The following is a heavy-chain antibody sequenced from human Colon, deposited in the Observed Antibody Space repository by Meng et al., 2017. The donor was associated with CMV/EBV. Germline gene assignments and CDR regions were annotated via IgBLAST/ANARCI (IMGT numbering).Heavy chain of an antibody. CDR2: IRDDGSNK. V-gene: IGHV3-30*02. D-gene: IGHD3-10*01. CDR3: GKDGREGSGSYYHIDY. J-gene: IGHJ4*02. Sequence: GSLRLSCAASGFTFNRYGMQWVRQAPGKGLEWVAFIRDDGSNKYYADSLKGRITISRDNSKNTVSLEMNSLRAEDTAVYYCGKDGREGSGSYYHIDYWGQGTLVTVSS. CDR1: GFTFNRYG.